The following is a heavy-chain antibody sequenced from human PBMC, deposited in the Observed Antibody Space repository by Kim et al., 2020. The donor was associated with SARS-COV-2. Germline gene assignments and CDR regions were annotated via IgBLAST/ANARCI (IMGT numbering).Heavy chain of an antibody. CDR2: IWYDGSNK. J-gene: IGHJ4*02. CDR3: AREDVVVVADAFDY. CDR1: GFTFSSYG. Sequence: GGSLRLSCAASGFTFSSYGMHWVRQAPGKGLEWVAVIWYDGSNKYYADSVKGRFTISRDNSKNTLYLQMNSLRAEDTAVYYCAREDVVVVADAFDYWGQGALVTVSS. V-gene: IGHV3-33*01. D-gene: IGHD2-15*01.